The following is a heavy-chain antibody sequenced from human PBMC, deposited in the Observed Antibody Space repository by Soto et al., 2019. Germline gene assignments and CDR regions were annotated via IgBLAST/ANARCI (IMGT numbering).Heavy chain of an antibody. CDR1: GGSISSSSYY. J-gene: IGHJ5*02. V-gene: IGHV4-39*01. Sequence: SETLSLTCTVSGGSISSSSYYWGWIRQPPGKGLEWIGSIYYSGSTYYNPSLKSRVTISVDTSKNQFSLKLSSVTAADTAVYYCARSLITMGELTWFDPWGQGTLVTVSS. CDR2: IYYSGST. D-gene: IGHD3-10*01. CDR3: ARSLITMGELTWFDP.